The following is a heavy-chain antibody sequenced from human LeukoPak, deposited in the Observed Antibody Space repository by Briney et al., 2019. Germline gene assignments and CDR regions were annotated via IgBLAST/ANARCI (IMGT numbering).Heavy chain of an antibody. CDR3: AKSQDGYNAPAGY. D-gene: IGHD5-24*01. J-gene: IGHJ4*02. CDR2: ISYDGSNK. V-gene: IGHV3-30*18. CDR1: GFTFSTYT. Sequence: GGSLRLSCAASGFTFSTYTMNWVRQAPGKGLEWVAVISYDGSNKYYADSVKGRFTISRDNSKNTLYLQMNSLRAEDTAVYYCAKSQDGYNAPAGYWGQGTLVTVTS.